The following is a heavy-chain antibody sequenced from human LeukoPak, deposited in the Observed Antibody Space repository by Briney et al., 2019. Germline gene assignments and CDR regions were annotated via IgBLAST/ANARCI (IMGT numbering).Heavy chain of an antibody. V-gene: IGHV1-69*04. D-gene: IGHD6-13*01. CDR2: IIPILGIA. J-gene: IGHJ4*02. CDR3: ARSGIAAGTAFDY. CDR1: GGTFSSYA. Sequence: SVKVSCKASGGTFSSYAISWVRQAPGQGLEWMGRIIPILGIANYAQKFQGRVTITADKSTSTAYMELSSLRSEDTAVYYCARSGIAAGTAFDYWGQGTLVTVSS.